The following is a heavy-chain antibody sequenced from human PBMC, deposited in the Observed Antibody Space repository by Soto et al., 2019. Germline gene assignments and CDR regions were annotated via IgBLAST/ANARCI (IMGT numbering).Heavy chain of an antibody. V-gene: IGHV3-30*18. CDR2: ISYDGSNI. J-gene: IGHJ4*02. Sequence: GGSLRLSCAASGFTFSSYGMHWVRHAPGKGLEWVAVISYDGSNIYYVDSVKGRFTISRDNSKNTLYLQMNSLRAEDTAVYYCAKDLPPGAVAGTGYDYWGQGALVTVSS. CDR3: AKDLPPGAVAGTGYDY. D-gene: IGHD6-19*01. CDR1: GFTFSSYG.